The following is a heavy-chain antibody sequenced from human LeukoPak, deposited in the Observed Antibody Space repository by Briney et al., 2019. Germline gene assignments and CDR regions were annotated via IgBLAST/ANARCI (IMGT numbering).Heavy chain of an antibody. D-gene: IGHD3-10*01. Sequence: ASVKVSCKASGYSFTSYGISWVRQAPGQGLEWMGWISAHNGATNYAQNLQGRVTMATDTSTNTAYMEVRSLRSDDTAVYYCARESSAGSYQNDYWSQGTLVTVSS. CDR3: ARESSAGSYQNDY. CDR1: GYSFTSYG. V-gene: IGHV1-18*01. CDR2: ISAHNGAT. J-gene: IGHJ4*02.